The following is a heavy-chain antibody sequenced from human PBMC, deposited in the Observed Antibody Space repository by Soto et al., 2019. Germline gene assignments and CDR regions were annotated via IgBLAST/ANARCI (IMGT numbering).Heavy chain of an antibody. J-gene: IGHJ4*02. D-gene: IGHD3-10*01. CDR1: GFTFSSYA. CDR3: AKDPSSGFAMENYFDY. V-gene: IGHV3-23*01. Sequence: EVQLSGSGGGLVQPGGSLRLSCAASGFTFSSYAMSWVRQAPGKGLEWVSAISGRSTSTYYADSVKGRFTISRDNSKNTLYLQMNSLRAEDTAGYYCAKDPSSGFAMENYFDYWGQGTLVTVSS. CDR2: ISGRSTST.